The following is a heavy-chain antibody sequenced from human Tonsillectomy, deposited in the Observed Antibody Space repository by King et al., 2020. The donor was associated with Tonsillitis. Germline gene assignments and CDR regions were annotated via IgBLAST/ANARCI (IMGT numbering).Heavy chain of an antibody. J-gene: IGHJ6*02. Sequence: QLVQSGAEVKKPGSSVKVSCKASGGTFSSYAISWVRQAPGQGLEWMGRIIPILGIANYAQKFQGRVTITADKSTSTAYMELSSLRSEDTAVYYCARAPYYYGSGSFYYYYGMAVWGQGTTVTVSS. D-gene: IGHD3-10*01. CDR3: ARAPYYYGSGSFYYYYGMAV. CDR2: IIPILGIA. CDR1: GGTFSSYA. V-gene: IGHV1-69*09.